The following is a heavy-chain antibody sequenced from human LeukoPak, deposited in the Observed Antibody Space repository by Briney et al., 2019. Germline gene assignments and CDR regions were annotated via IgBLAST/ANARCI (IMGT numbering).Heavy chain of an antibody. Sequence: SETLSPTCTVSGYSINSGYHWGWIRLPPGKGLEWIGTTYHSGSTYYNPSLNSRVTISVDTSKNQFSLKVSSVTAADTAVYYCARVTGGYYGSGSYFSDYWGQGTLVTVSS. V-gene: IGHV4-38-2*02. CDR1: GYSINSGYH. J-gene: IGHJ4*02. D-gene: IGHD3-10*01. CDR2: TYHSGST. CDR3: ARVTGGYYGSGSYFSDY.